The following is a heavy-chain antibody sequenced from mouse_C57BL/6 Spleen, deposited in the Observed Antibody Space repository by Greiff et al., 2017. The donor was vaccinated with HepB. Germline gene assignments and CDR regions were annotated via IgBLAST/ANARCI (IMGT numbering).Heavy chain of an antibody. CDR2: IHPNSGST. CDR3: ARGGTTVVRDFDY. V-gene: IGHV1-64*01. Sequence: QVQLKQSGAELVKPGASVKLSCKASGYTFTSYWMHWVKQRPGQGLEWIGMIHPNSGSTNYNEKFKSKATLTVDKSSSTAYMQLSSLTSEDSAVYYCARGGTTVVRDFDYWGQGTTLTVSS. D-gene: IGHD1-1*01. J-gene: IGHJ2*01. CDR1: GYTFTSYW.